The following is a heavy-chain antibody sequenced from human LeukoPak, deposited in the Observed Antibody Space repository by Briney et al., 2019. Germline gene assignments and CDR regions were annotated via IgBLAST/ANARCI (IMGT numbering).Heavy chain of an antibody. CDR3: AKDPYGEGYLDY. CDR1: GFTFSSYG. Sequence: GGSLRLSCAASGFTFSSYGMHWVRQAPGKGLEWVAVISYDGSNKYYADSVKGRFTISRDNSKNTLYLQMNSLRAEDTAVYYCAKDPYGEGYLDYWGQGTLVTVSS. D-gene: IGHD4-17*01. V-gene: IGHV3-30*18. J-gene: IGHJ4*02. CDR2: ISYDGSNK.